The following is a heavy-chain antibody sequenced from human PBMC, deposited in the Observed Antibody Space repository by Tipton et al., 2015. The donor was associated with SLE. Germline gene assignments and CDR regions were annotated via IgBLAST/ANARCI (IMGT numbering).Heavy chain of an antibody. Sequence: TLSLTCTVSGGSISSYYWSWIRQPPGKGLEWIGYIYYSGSTNYNPSLKSRVTISVDTSKNQFSLKLSSVTAADTAVYYCARRHDRSGDDAFDIWGQGTMVTVSS. CDR1: GGSISSYY. D-gene: IGHD3-22*01. CDR3: ARRHDRSGDDAFDI. V-gene: IGHV4-59*12. J-gene: IGHJ3*02. CDR2: IYYSGST.